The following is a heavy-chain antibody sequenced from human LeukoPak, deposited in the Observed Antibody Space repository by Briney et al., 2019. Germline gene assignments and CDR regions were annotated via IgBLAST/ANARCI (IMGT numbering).Heavy chain of an antibody. CDR2: IFYSGST. D-gene: IGHD3-10*01. CDR3: ARHEEDYGSKYYYMDV. J-gene: IGHJ6*03. V-gene: IGHV4-39*01. Sequence: SETLSLTCTVSGGSISTSNYYWGWIRQPPGKGLEWIGNIFYSGSTYYSPSLKSRVTISLDTSRNQFSLKLSSVTAADTAVYYCARHEEDYGSKYYYMDVWGKGTTVTISS. CDR1: GGSISTSNYY.